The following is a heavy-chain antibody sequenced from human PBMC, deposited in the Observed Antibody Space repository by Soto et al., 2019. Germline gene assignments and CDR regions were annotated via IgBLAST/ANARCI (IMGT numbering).Heavy chain of an antibody. CDR1: GFTFSDYY. CDR2: ISSSGSTI. CDR3: VLPITIFGVDYYYMEV. V-gene: IGHV3-11*01. J-gene: IGHJ6*03. Sequence: GGSLSLSCAASGFTFSDYYMSWIRQAPGKGLEWVSYISSSGSTIYYADSVKGRFTISRDNAKNSLYLQMNSLRAEDTAVYYCVLPITIFGVDYYYMEVWGKGTTVTVSS. D-gene: IGHD3-3*01.